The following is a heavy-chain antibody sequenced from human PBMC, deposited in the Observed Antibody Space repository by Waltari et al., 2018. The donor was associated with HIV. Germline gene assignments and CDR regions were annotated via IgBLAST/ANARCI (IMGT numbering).Heavy chain of an antibody. CDR3: IRGPSCSGGTCYPVFDL. V-gene: IGHV1-3*01. D-gene: IGHD2-15*01. CDR2: VNPGNGNT. Sequence: QVQLVQSGPEIKKPGASVTISCKASGYNFTSFGVHWVRQAPGQRPEWVAWVNPGNGNTKYSRKLQARLTVTRDEFAETAYMALTSLTFEDTAVFHCIRGPSCSGGTCYPVFDLWGQGTLVIVSS. J-gene: IGHJ4*02. CDR1: GYNFTSFG.